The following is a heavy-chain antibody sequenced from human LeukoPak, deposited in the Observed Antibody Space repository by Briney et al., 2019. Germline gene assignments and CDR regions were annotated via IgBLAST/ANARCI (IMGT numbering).Heavy chain of an antibody. Sequence: SVKVSCKASGGTFSSYAISWVRQAPGQGLEWMGRIIPILGIANYAQKFQGRVTITADKSTSTAYMELSSLRSEDTAVYYCARVGIAARREGLYGMDVWGQGTRSPSP. CDR2: IIPILGIA. CDR3: ARVGIAARREGLYGMDV. J-gene: IGHJ6*02. CDR1: GGTFSSYA. V-gene: IGHV1-69*04. D-gene: IGHD6-6*01.